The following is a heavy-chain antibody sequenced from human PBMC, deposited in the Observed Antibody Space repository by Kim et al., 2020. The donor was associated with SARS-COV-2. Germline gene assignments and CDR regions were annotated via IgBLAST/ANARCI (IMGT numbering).Heavy chain of an antibody. Sequence: YYSESTYYNPSLKSRVTISVDTSKNQFSLKLSSVTAADTAVYYCARDGGGYFDYWGQGTLVTVSS. J-gene: IGHJ4*02. D-gene: IGHD2-15*01. V-gene: IGHV4-30-4*01. CDR3: ARDGGGYFDY. CDR2: YYSEST.